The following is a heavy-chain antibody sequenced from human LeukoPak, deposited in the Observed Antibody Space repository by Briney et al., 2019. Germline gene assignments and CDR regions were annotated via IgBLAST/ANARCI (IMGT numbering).Heavy chain of an antibody. Sequence: ASVKVSCKASGDTFSSYTISWVRQAPGQGLEWMGRIIPIFGTANYAQKFQGRVTITTDESTSTAYMELSSLRSEDTAVYYCARERVTMIVVVGTSPDAFDIWGQGTMVTVSS. CDR3: ARERVTMIVVVGTSPDAFDI. CDR2: IIPIFGTA. V-gene: IGHV1-69*05. CDR1: GDTFSSYT. D-gene: IGHD3-22*01. J-gene: IGHJ3*02.